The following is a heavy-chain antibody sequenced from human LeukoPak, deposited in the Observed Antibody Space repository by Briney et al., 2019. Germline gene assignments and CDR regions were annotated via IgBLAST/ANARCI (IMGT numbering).Heavy chain of an antibody. D-gene: IGHD3-22*01. Sequence: GASVKVSCKASGYTFTGYYMHWVRQAPGQGLEWMGWINPNSGGTNYAQKFQGRVTMTRDTSISTAYMELSRLRSDDTAGDYCARAYYYDTSGYYWDYWGQGTLVTVSS. CDR1: GYTFTGYY. J-gene: IGHJ4*02. CDR3: ARAYYYDTSGYYWDY. V-gene: IGHV1-2*02. CDR2: INPNSGGT.